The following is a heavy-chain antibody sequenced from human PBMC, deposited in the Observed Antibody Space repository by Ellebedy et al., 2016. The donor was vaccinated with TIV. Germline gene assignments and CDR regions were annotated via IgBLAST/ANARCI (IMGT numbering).Heavy chain of an antibody. Sequence: SETLSLXCTVSGYSITSPYYWGWVRQSPGKGLVWIGNINYAGNTYYSPSFRSRVALSVDTSKNQFSLKLTSVTAADTAVYYCAGAGYWGRGNLVTVSA. CDR1: GYSITSPYY. V-gene: IGHV4-38-2*02. CDR2: INYAGNT. CDR3: AGAGY. J-gene: IGHJ4*02.